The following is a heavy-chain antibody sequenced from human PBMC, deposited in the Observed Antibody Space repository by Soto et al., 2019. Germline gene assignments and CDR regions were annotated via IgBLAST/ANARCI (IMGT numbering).Heavy chain of an antibody. CDR3: ARERDGDYLAFYYGMDV. V-gene: IGHV3-30-3*01. CDR2: ISYDGSNK. D-gene: IGHD4-17*01. Sequence: GGSLRLSCAASGFTFSSYAMHWVRQAPGKGLEWVAVISYDGSNKYYADSVKGRFTISRDNSKNTLYLQMNSLRAEDTAVYYCARERDGDYLAFYYGMDVWGQGTTVTVSS. J-gene: IGHJ6*02. CDR1: GFTFSSYA.